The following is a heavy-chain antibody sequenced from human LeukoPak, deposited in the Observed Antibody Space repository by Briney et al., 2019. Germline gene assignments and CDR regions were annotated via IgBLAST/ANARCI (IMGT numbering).Heavy chain of an antibody. CDR3: AKEGLIAVAGPYYFDY. CDR2: IRYGGSNK. CDR1: GFTFSSYG. V-gene: IGHV3-30*02. J-gene: IGHJ4*02. D-gene: IGHD6-19*01. Sequence: GGSLRLSCAASGFTFSSYGMHWVRQAPGQGREWGAFIRYGGSNKYYADSVKGRFTISRDNSKNTLYLQMNSLRAEDTAVYYCAKEGLIAVAGPYYFDYWGQGTLVTVSS.